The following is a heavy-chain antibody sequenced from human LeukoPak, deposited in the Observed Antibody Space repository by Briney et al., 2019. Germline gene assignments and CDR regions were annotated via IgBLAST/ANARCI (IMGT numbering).Heavy chain of an antibody. CDR3: ARDRERAPIDAFDI. Sequence: ASVKVSCKASGYTFTSYDINWVRQATGQGLEWMGWMNPNSGNTGYAQKFQGRVTMTRNTSMSTAYMELSSLRSEDTAVYYCARDRERAPIDAFDIWGQGTMVTVSS. D-gene: IGHD1-26*01. CDR1: GYTFTSYD. V-gene: IGHV1-8*01. CDR2: MNPNSGNT. J-gene: IGHJ3*02.